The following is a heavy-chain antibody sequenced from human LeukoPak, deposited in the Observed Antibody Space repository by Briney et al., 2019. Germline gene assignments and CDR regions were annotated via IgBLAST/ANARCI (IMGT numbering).Heavy chain of an antibody. D-gene: IGHD3-22*01. CDR2: INPNSGGT. J-gene: IGHJ4*02. CDR1: GYSFTGYY. Sequence: ASVKVSCKASGYSFTGYYIHWVRQAPGQGLEWMGWINPNSGGTSYAQNFQGRVTMTRDTSITTAYMELSRLRSDDTAVYSCATGYYNSGLRYWGQGTLVTVSS. V-gene: IGHV1-2*02. CDR3: ATGYYNSGLRY.